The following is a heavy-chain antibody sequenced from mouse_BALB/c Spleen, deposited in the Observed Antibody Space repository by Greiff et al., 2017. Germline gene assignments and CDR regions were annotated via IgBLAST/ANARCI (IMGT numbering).Heavy chain of an antibody. V-gene: IGHV3-2*02. D-gene: IGHD1-1*02. CDR3: ARNGPHYGHWYFDV. J-gene: IGHJ1*01. CDR1: GYSITSDYA. Sequence: VQLKESGPGLVKPSQSLSLTCTVTGYSITSDYAWNWIRQFPGNKLEWMGYISYSGSTSYNPSLKSRISITRDTSKNQFFLQLNSVTTEDTATYYCARNGPHYGHWYFDVWGAGTTVTVSS. CDR2: ISYSGST.